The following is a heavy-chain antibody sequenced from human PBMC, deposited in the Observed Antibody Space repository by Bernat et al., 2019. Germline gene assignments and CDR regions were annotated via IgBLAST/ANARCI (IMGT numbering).Heavy chain of an antibody. J-gene: IGHJ6*03. D-gene: IGHD5-24*01. Sequence: QVQLQQSGPGLVKPSQTLSLTCAISGDSVSSNSAAWNWIRQSPSRGLEWLGRTYYRSKWSGNYAVSVKSRITINRDTSKNQFSLQLNSVTPEDTAVYYCARGALFRDYFMDVWGKGTTVTVSS. CDR1: GDSVSSNSAA. CDR3: ARGALFRDYFMDV. CDR2: TYYRSKWSG. V-gene: IGHV6-1*01.